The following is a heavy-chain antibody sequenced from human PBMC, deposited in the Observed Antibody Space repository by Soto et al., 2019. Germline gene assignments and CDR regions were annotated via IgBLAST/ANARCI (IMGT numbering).Heavy chain of an antibody. V-gene: IGHV1-69*01. CDR3: ACERGGCIRGDFEF. CDR2: IIPSSGKG. CDR1: GGTFSSYA. J-gene: IGHJ4*02. Sequence: QVQLVQSGAEAKRPASSVKVACKSSGGTFSSYAISRVRQAPGQGLEWLGGIIPSSGKGTYQQNFQARLTITVDESTSTVYMELSGLPSGDTAVYYCACERGGCIRGDFEFWGQGTLVTVSS. D-gene: IGHD6-19*01.